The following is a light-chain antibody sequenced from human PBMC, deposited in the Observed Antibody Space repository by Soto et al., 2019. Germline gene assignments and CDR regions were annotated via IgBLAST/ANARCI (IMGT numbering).Light chain of an antibody. CDR2: GAS. V-gene: IGKV3-15*01. J-gene: IGKJ1*01. CDR3: QQYNNGPQT. Sequence: EIVMTQSPATLSVSPGERATLSCRASQSVSSNLAWYQQKPGQAPRLLIYGASTRATGIPARFSGSGSGTEFTLTISSLQSQEFAVYYCQQYNNGPQTFGQGTKV. CDR1: QSVSSN.